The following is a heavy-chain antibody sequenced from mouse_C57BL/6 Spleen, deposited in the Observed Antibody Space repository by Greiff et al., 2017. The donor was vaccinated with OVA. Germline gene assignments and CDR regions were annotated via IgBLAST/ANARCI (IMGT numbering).Heavy chain of an antibody. Sequence: QVQLQQSGAELVRPGASVTLSCKASGYTFTDYEMHWVKQTPVHGLEWIGAIDPETGGTAYNQKFKGKATLTADKSSSTAYMELRSLTSEDSAVYYCTREVVAGDYWGQGTTLTVSS. V-gene: IGHV1-15*01. CDR1: GYTFTDYE. CDR3: TREVVAGDY. CDR2: IDPETGGT. J-gene: IGHJ2*01. D-gene: IGHD1-1*01.